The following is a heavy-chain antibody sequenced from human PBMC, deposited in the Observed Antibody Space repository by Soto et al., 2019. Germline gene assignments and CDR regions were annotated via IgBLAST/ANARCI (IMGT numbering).Heavy chain of an antibody. CDR1: GLNFSDAW. D-gene: IGHD3-10*01. Sequence: GVSLRLSCVASGLNFSDAWMSWVRQAPGKGLEWIGRIKNEGEGGTTDYAAVVKGRFIISRDDSKNTLYMQMNSLTAADTAVYYCVAHWFFWGQGNLVTVSS. J-gene: IGHJ4*01. V-gene: IGHV3-15*05. CDR3: VAHWFF. CDR2: IKNEGEGGTT.